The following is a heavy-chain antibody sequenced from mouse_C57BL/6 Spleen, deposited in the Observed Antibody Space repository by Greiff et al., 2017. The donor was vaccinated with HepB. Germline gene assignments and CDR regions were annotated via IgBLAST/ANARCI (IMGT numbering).Heavy chain of an antibody. CDR3: ARGRRAQATKAMDY. CDR2: ISDGGSYT. CDR1: GFTFSSYA. V-gene: IGHV5-4*01. J-gene: IGHJ4*01. D-gene: IGHD3-2*02. Sequence: EVQVVESGGGLVKPGGSLKLSCAASGFTFSSYAMSWVRQTPEKRLEWVATISDGGSYTYYPDNVKGRFTISRDNAKNNLYLQMSHLKSEDTAMYYCARGRRAQATKAMDYWGQGTSVTVSS.